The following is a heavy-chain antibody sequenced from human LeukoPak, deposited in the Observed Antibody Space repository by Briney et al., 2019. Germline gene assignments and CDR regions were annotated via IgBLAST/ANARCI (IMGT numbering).Heavy chain of an antibody. J-gene: IGHJ5*02. Sequence: SETLFPPRTVSCVSLSTFYWGWIRPHPREGPGGVGYISDVGSNDYNPSLKGRVTISRDTSKNQFSLRLSSVTAADAAVYHCARDKAPGGKRWFDPWGQGTLVIVSS. D-gene: IGHD4-23*01. CDR3: ARDKAPGGKRWFDP. V-gene: IGHV4-59*01. CDR2: ISDVGSN. CDR1: CVSLSTFY.